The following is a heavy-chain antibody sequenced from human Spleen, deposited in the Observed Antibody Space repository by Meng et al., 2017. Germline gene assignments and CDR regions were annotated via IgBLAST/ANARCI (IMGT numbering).Heavy chain of an antibody. V-gene: IGHV7-4-1*02. CDR2: INTDTGNP. CDR1: GYIFTTYG. CDR3: ARVDTVEFDY. Sequence: QVKLVQSGSELKKPGASVKVSCTASGYIFTTYGMNWVRQAPGQGLEWMGWINTDTGNPTYAQGFTGRFVFSLDTSVSTAYLQISSLKAEDTAVYYCARVDTVEFDYWGQGTLVTVSS. D-gene: IGHD1-1*01. J-gene: IGHJ4*02.